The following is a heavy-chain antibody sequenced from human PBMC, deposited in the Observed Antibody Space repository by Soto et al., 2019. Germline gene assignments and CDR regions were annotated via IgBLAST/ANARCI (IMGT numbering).Heavy chain of an antibody. CDR1: GFTVSSKY. V-gene: IGHV3-53*01. J-gene: IGHJ4*02. CDR3: VQTTGWPGFDF. D-gene: IGHD6-19*01. Sequence: EVQLVESGGGLIQPGGSLRLSCAASGFTVSSKYMTWVRQAPGKGLEWVSVIYGGGTTYYADSVKGRFTLSRDNSKNTLYLQVNSLRAEDTAVYYCVQTTGWPGFDFWGQGPLVTVSS. CDR2: IYGGGTT.